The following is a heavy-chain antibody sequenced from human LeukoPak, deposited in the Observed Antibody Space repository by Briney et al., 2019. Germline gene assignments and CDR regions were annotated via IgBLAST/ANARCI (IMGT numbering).Heavy chain of an antibody. CDR1: GGSISSGAYY. CDR3: ARDQVTVTKGFDI. J-gene: IGHJ3*02. D-gene: IGHD4-17*01. CDR2: IYYSGST. V-gene: IGHV4-31*03. Sequence: SQTLSLTCTVSGGSISSGAYYWSWIRHHPGKGLEWIGYIYYSGSTFYNPSLKSRVTISVDTSVNQFSLKLSSVTAADTAVYYCARDQVTVTKGFDIWGQGTMVSVSS.